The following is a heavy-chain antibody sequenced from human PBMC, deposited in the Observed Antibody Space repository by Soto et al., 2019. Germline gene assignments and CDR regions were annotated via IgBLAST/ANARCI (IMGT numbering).Heavy chain of an antibody. CDR3: ARRDRSGFSYWLDT. D-gene: IGHD3-22*01. CDR1: GGSISDGYY. Sequence: QVQLQESGPGLVKPSQTLSLTCTVSGGSISDGYYWSWIRQHPGKGLEWIGSISDSGSTSYNPSLKSRLTISVDTSNNQVALNLRSVTAADTAVYYCARRDRSGFSYWLDTWGQGTLVTVSS. V-gene: IGHV4-31*03. J-gene: IGHJ5*02. CDR2: ISDSGST.